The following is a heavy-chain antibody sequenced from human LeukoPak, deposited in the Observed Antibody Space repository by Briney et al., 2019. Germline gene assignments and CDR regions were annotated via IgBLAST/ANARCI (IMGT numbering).Heavy chain of an antibody. CDR1: GFTFDDYA. Sequence: GGSLRLSCAASGFTFDDYAMHWVRQAPGKGLEWVSLISWDGGSTYYADSVKGRFTISRDNSKNSLYLQMNSLRAEDTALYYCAKDSTACCGGDCYPDYWGQGTLVTVSS. J-gene: IGHJ4*02. D-gene: IGHD2-21*02. CDR3: AKDSTACCGGDCYPDY. V-gene: IGHV3-43D*03. CDR2: ISWDGGST.